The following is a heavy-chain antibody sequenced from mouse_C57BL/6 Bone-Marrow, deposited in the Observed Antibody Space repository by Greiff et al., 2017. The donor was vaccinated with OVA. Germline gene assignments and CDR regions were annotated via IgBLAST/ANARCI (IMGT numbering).Heavy chain of an antibody. J-gene: IGHJ2*01. CDR1: GFTFSSYA. V-gene: IGHV5-4*01. CDR2: ISDGGSYT. CDR3: AREDYYGSTLYYFDY. D-gene: IGHD1-1*01. Sequence: EVQVVESGGGLVKPGGSLKLSCAASGFTFSSYAMSWVRQTPEKRLEWVATISDGGSYTYYPDNVKGRFTISRDNAKNNLYLQMSNLKSEDTAMYYCAREDYYGSTLYYFDYWGQGTTLTVSS.